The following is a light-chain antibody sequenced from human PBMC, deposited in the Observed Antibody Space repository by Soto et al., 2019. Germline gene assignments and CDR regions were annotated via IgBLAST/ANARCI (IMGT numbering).Light chain of an antibody. CDR1: SSKIGAADD. CDR2: GNN. Sequence: QSVLTQPPSLSGALGQRVTISCTGSSSKIGAADDVHWYQQLPGTAPKLLLYGNNNRPSGVPDRFSGSKSGTSASLAITGLQAEDEAEYYCQSYDSSLSGCVFGGGTNMTVL. J-gene: IGLJ3*02. V-gene: IGLV1-40*01. CDR3: QSYDSSLSGCV.